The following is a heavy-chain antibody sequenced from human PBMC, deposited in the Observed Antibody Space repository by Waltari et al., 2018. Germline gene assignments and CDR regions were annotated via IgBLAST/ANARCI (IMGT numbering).Heavy chain of an antibody. D-gene: IGHD3-10*01. Sequence: EVQLLESGGGLVQPGGSLRLSCAASGFTFSSYAMSWVRQAPGKGLGWVSAISGSGGSTYYADSVKGRFTISRDNSKNTLYLQMNSLRVEDTAVYYCANIRVSSGGMIDYWGQGTLVTVSS. J-gene: IGHJ4*02. CDR2: ISGSGGST. CDR1: GFTFSSYA. V-gene: IGHV3-23*01. CDR3: ANIRVSSGGMIDY.